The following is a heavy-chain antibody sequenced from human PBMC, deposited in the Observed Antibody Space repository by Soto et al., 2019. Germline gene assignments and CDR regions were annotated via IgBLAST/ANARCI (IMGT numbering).Heavy chain of an antibody. V-gene: IGHV1-69*12. D-gene: IGHD5-12*01. CDR2: IIPIFGTA. CDR3: ARDQDSGYVTKLLYFYNMDV. Sequence: QVQLVQSGAEVKKPGSSVKVSCKASGGTFSSYAISWVRQAPGQGLEWMGGIIPIFGTANYAQKFQGRVMITADQSTSTAYMELSSLRSEDTAVYYSARDQDSGYVTKLLYFYNMDVWGQGTTVTVSS. CDR1: GGTFSSYA. J-gene: IGHJ6*02.